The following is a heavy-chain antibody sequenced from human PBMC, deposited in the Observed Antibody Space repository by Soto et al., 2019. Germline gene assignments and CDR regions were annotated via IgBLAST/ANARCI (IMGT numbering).Heavy chain of an antibody. J-gene: IGHJ4*02. CDR2: IRNKANSYAT. Sequence: EVQLVESGGGLVQPGGSLKLSCVASGFTFSGSSMHWVRQASGKGLEWVGRIRNKANSYATAYAASVKGRITISRDDSNNTAYLQMNSLKTEDTAVYYCTSHAPEDMIRKWGQGTLVTVSS. V-gene: IGHV3-73*02. D-gene: IGHD2-15*01. CDR1: GFTFSGSS. CDR3: TSHAPEDMIRK.